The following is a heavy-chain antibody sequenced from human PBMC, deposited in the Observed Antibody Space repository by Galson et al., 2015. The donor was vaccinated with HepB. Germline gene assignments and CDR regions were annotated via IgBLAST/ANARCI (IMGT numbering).Heavy chain of an antibody. V-gene: IGHV1-69*13. CDR2: IIPIFGTA. Sequence: SVKVSCKASGGTFSSYAISWVRQAPGQGLEWMGGIIPIFGTANYAQKFQGRVTITADESTSTAYMELSSLRSEDTAVYYCARGPLGYCSGGSCYSPDYWGQGTLVTVSS. D-gene: IGHD2-15*01. CDR1: GGTFSSYA. CDR3: ARGPLGYCSGGSCYSPDY. J-gene: IGHJ4*02.